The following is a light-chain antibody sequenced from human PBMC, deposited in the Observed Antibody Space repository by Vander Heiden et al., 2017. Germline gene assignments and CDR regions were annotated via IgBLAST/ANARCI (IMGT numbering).Light chain of an antibody. CDR1: NIGSET. CDR3: QVWDSSSDHYV. CDR2: YDN. J-gene: IGLJ1*01. Sequence: SYVLTQPPSVSVAPGKTARITCGGNNIGSETGHWYQQKPGQSPVLVIYYDNDRPSGIPERFSGSNSGNTATLTISRVEAGDEADYYCQVWDSSSDHYVFGTGTQVTVL. V-gene: IGLV3-21*01.